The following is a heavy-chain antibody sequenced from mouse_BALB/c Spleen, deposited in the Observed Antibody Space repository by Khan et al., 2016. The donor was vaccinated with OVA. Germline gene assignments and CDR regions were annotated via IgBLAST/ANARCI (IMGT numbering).Heavy chain of an antibody. CDR2: IFTNNGDT. CDR3: ARSGYGSFGF. V-gene: IGHV1S29*02. Sequence: VRLQQSGPELVKPGASVKISCKASGYTFTDFNLDWVKQSHGKSLEWIGYIFTNNGDTGYNQKFKTKATLTVDNFSSTAYMELRSLTSEDSAVYYCARSGYGSFGFWGQGTLVTVSA. J-gene: IGHJ3*02. CDR1: GYTFTDFN. D-gene: IGHD1-1*02.